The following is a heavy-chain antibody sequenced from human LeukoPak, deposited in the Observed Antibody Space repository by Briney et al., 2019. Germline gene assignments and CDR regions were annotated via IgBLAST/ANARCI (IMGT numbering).Heavy chain of an antibody. CDR3: AKDRSSSWYVAGDY. D-gene: IGHD6-13*01. Sequence: GGSLRLSCAASGFTVSSNYMSWVRQAPGKGLEWVSVISGSGGSTYYADSVKGRFTISRANSKNTLYLQMNSLRAEDTAVYYCAKDRSSSWYVAGDYWGQGTLVTVSS. V-gene: IGHV3-23*01. CDR1: GFTVSSNY. J-gene: IGHJ4*02. CDR2: ISGSGGST.